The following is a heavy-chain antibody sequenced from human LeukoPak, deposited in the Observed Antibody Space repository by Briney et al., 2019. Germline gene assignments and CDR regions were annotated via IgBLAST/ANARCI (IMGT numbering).Heavy chain of an antibody. D-gene: IGHD3-16*01. V-gene: IGHV4-34*01. CDR1: GESFSEYY. J-gene: IGHJ5*01. CDR2: INHVGSA. CDR3: ARGPPPGATAYGVVDS. Sequence: PSETLSLTCAVDGESFSEYYWMWIRQPAGKGLEWIGEINHVGSANYNPSLKSRVAISVDTSKNQFFLKLNSVTAADTAVYYCARGPPPGATAYGVVDSWGQGTLVTVSS.